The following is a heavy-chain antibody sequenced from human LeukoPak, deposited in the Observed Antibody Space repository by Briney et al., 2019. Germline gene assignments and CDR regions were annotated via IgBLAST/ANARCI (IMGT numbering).Heavy chain of an antibody. CDR3: ARGASIAVAGTHRYYYYYYYMDV. CDR2: IYYSGST. CDR1: GGSISSYY. V-gene: IGHV4-59*01. J-gene: IGHJ6*03. D-gene: IGHD6-19*01. Sequence: TSETLSLTCTVSGGSISSYYWSWIRQPPGKGLEWIGYIYYSGSTNYNPSLKSRVTISVDTSKNQFSLKLSSVTAADTAVYYCARGASIAVAGTHRYYYYYYYMDVWGKGTTVTVSS.